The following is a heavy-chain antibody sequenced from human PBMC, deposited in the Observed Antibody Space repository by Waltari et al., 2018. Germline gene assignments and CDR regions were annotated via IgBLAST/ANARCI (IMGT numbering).Heavy chain of an antibody. D-gene: IGHD5-12*01. V-gene: IGHV3-23*01. CDR3: AKMGKRWLQFGPFDY. CDR2: ISGSGGST. Sequence: EVQLLESGGGLVQPGGSLRLSCAASGFTFSSYAMSWVRPAPGKGLEWVSAISGSGGSTYYADSVKGRFTISRDNSKNTLYLQMNSLRAEDTAVYYCAKMGKRWLQFGPFDYWGQGTLVTVSS. CDR1: GFTFSSYA. J-gene: IGHJ4*02.